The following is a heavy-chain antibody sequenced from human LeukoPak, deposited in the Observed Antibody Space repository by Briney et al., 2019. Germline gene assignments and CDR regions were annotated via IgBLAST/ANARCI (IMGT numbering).Heavy chain of an antibody. Sequence: KASETLSLTSTVAGGSNSSYYWSWLRQPPGKGLEWIGYIYYSGSANYNPSLKSRVTISVDTSKLQFSLKLSSVTAADTAVYDCARGSGWHADYWGQGTLVTVSS. CDR3: ARGSGWHADY. CDR2: IYYSGSA. D-gene: IGHD6-19*01. J-gene: IGHJ4*02. CDR1: GGSNSSYY. V-gene: IGHV4-59*01.